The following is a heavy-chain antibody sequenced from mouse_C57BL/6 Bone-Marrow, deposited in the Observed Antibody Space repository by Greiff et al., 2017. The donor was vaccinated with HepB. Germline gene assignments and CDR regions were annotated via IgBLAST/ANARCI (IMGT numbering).Heavy chain of an antibody. J-gene: IGHJ2*01. Sequence: EVNVVESGGGLVQPGGSLKLSCAASGFTFSDYYMYWVRQTPEKRLEWVAYISNGGGSTYYPDTVKGRFTISRDNAKNTLYLQMSRLKSEDTAMYYCARGEDYWGQGTTLTVSS. CDR3: ARGEDY. CDR1: GFTFSDYY. CDR2: ISNGGGST. V-gene: IGHV5-12*01.